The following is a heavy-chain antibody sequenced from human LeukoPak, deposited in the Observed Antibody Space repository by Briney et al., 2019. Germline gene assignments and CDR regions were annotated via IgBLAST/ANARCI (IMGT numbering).Heavy chain of an antibody. V-gene: IGHV1-69*05. CDR3: ARLYSSGWPLECMDV. Sequence: ASVKASCKASGGTFSSYAINWVRQAPGQGLEWMGGIFPDFDTANYAQKFQGRVTITTDESTTTVYMELRSLRSDDTAVYYCARLYSSGWPLECMDVWGQGTTVTVSS. J-gene: IGHJ6*02. D-gene: IGHD6-19*01. CDR1: GGTFSSYA. CDR2: IFPDFDTA.